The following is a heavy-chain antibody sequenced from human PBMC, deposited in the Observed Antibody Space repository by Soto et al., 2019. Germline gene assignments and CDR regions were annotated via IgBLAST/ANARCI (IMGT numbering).Heavy chain of an antibody. J-gene: IGHJ4*02. V-gene: IGHV4-31*03. D-gene: IGHD5-12*01. CDR3: ARSPPAAPNSGYDDY. CDR2: IYYSGST. CDR1: GGSISSGGYY. Sequence: SETLSLTCTVSGGSISSGGYYWSWIRQHPGKGLEWIGYIYYSGSTYYNPSLKSRVTISVDTSKNQFSLKLSSVTAADTAVYYCARSPPAAPNSGYDDYWGQGTLVTVSS.